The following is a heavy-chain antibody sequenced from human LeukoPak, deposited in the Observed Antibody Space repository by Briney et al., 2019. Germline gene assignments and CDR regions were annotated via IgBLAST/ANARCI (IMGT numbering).Heavy chain of an antibody. CDR3: ARYLLNGDLDY. CDR1: GFTVSSNY. J-gene: IGHJ4*02. Sequence: GGSLRLSCAASGFTVSSNYMSWVRQAPGKGLEGVSVIYSGGSTYYADSVQGRFTISRDNSKNTLYLQMNSLRAEDTAVYYCARYLLNGDLDYWGQGTLVTVSS. V-gene: IGHV3-53*01. CDR2: IYSGGST. D-gene: IGHD4-17*01.